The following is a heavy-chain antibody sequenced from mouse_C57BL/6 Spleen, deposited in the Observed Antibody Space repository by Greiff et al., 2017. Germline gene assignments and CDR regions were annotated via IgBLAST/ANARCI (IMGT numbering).Heavy chain of an antibody. J-gene: IGHJ3*01. CDR1: GFTFSDYG. Sequence: DVMLVESGGGLVKPGGSLKLSCAASGFTFSDYGMHWFRQAPEKGLEWVAYISSGSSTIYYADTLKGRFTISRDNAQNTLFLQMTSLRSEDTAMYYCARPRDYNYAWFAYWGQGTLVTVSA. V-gene: IGHV5-17*01. CDR2: ISSGSSTI. D-gene: IGHD2-12*01. CDR3: ARPRDYNYAWFAY.